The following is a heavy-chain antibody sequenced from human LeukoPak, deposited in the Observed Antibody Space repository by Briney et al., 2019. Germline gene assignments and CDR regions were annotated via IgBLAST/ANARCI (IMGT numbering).Heavy chain of an antibody. CDR3: ARSSWGYAFDI. D-gene: IGHD3-16*01. CDR1: GGSISSSSYY. CDR2: IYYSGST. Sequence: NTSETLSLTCTVSGGSISSSSYYWGWIRQPPGKGLEWIGSIYYSGSTYYNPSLKSRVTISVDTSKNQFSLKLSSVTAADTAVFYCARSSWGYAFDIWGQGTMVTVSS. V-gene: IGHV4-39*07. J-gene: IGHJ3*02.